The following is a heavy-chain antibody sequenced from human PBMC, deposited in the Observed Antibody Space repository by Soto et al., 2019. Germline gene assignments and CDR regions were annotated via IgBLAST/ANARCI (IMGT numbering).Heavy chain of an antibody. CDR3: AKGSSSTQFLNYYFYHMDV. V-gene: IGHV3-23*01. J-gene: IGHJ6*03. Sequence: LLESGGGLVQPGGSLRLSCVASGLSFPNYAMTWVRQAPGKGLEWFSGIGGSGAYTYYADSVKGRFTISRDNSKNTVYLQMNSLRGEDTAVYYCAKGSSSTQFLNYYFYHMDVWGKGTTVSVSS. D-gene: IGHD2-2*01. CDR2: IGGSGAYT. CDR1: GLSFPNYA.